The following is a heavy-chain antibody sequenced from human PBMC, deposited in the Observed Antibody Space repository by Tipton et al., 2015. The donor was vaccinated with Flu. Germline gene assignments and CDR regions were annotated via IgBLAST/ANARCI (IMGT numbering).Heavy chain of an antibody. CDR2: THTNGNT. Sequence: GLVKPSETLSLTCNVSGGSINRYYWSWIRQSVGKGPEWIGRTHTNGNTNYNSSFGSRLTMSVDTSKSQFSMTLTSVTVADTAVYYCASGNFYASSGYFALWCQGILVTVSS. V-gene: IGHV4-4*07. J-gene: IGHJ4*02. CDR3: ASGNFYASSGYFAL. CDR1: GGSINRYY. D-gene: IGHD3-22*01.